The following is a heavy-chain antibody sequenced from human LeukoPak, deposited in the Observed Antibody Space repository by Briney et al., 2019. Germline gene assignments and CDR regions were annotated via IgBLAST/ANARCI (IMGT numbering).Heavy chain of an antibody. V-gene: IGHV1-2*02. J-gene: IGHJ6*02. D-gene: IGHD6-19*01. CDR1: GYTFTGSY. CDR3: ARGGIAVASILYYYYAMDV. Sequence: GASVKVSCKASGYTFTGSYMHWVRQAPGQGLEWMGWINPNSGGTNYAQKFQDRVTMTRDTSISTAYMELSRLRSDDTAVYYCARGGIAVASILYYYYAMDVWGQGTTVTVSS. CDR2: INPNSGGT.